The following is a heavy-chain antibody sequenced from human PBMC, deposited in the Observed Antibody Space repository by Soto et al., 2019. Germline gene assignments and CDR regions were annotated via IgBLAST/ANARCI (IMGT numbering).Heavy chain of an antibody. CDR1: GYTFTSYD. V-gene: IGHV1-8*01. J-gene: IGHJ3*02. D-gene: IGHD3-16*02. Sequence: QVQLVQSGAEVKKPGASVKVSCKASGYTFTSYDINWVRQATGQGLEWMGWMNPNSGNTGYAQKFQGRVTMTRNTSISTAYMELSSLRSEDTAVYYCARVYVGDYVWGSYRPYTDAFDIWGQGTMVTVSS. CDR3: ARVYVGDYVWGSYRPYTDAFDI. CDR2: MNPNSGNT.